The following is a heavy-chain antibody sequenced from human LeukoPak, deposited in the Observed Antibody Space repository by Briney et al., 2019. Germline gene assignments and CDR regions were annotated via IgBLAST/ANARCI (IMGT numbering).Heavy chain of an antibody. V-gene: IGHV3-74*01. J-gene: IGHJ6*03. CDR1: GFTFSSYW. Sequence: GGSLRLSCAASGFTFSSYWMHWVRQAPGKGLVWVSRINSDGSSTSYADSVKGRFTISRDNAKNTLYLQMNSLRAEDTAVYYCARAYQLRPGNYMDVWGKGTTVTVSS. D-gene: IGHD2-2*01. CDR2: INSDGSST. CDR3: ARAYQLRPGNYMDV.